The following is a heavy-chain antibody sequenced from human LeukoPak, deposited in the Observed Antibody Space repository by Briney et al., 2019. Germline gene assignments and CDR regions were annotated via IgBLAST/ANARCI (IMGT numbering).Heavy chain of an antibody. CDR2: IYPGDSDT. CDR1: GYSFTSYW. J-gene: IGHJ3*02. V-gene: IGHV5-51*01. CDR3: ARWEVLRLGFVRTDAFDI. D-gene: IGHD3-16*01. Sequence: GESLKISCQGPGYSFTSYWIGWAGQMPGKGMEWMGIIYPGDSDTRYSPSFQGQVTISADKSISTAYLQWSSLKGSDSTLYYCARWEVLRLGFVRTDAFDIWGQGRMATVS.